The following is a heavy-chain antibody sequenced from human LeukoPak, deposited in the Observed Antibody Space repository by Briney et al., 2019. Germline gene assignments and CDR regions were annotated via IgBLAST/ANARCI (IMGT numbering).Heavy chain of an antibody. CDR3: ARMWSTTTSGWNWFDP. D-gene: IGHD1-1*01. CDR1: GHTFTGYY. CDR2: INPNSGDT. V-gene: IGHV1-2*02. Sequence: ASVKVSCKASGHTFTGYYVYWVRQAPGQGLEWMGWINPNSGDTNYAQKFQGRVTMTRDTSISTAYMDLSSLRSDDTAMYYCARMWSTTTSGWNWFDPWGQGTLVTVSS. J-gene: IGHJ5*02.